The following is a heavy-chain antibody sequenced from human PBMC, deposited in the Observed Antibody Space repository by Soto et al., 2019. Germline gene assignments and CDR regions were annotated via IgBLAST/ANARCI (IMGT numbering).Heavy chain of an antibody. Sequence: EVQLVESGGGLVQPGGSLRLSCAASGFTVSSNYMSWVRQAPGKGLEWVSVIYSGGSTYYADSVKGRFTISRHNSKNTLYLQMNSLRAEDTAVYYCARGDSYGDYEHWFDPWGQGTLVTVSS. D-gene: IGHD4-17*01. CDR3: ARGDSYGDYEHWFDP. V-gene: IGHV3-53*04. CDR2: IYSGGST. J-gene: IGHJ5*02. CDR1: GFTVSSNY.